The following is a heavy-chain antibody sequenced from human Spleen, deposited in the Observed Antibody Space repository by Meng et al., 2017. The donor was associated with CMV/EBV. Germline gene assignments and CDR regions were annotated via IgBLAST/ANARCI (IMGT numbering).Heavy chain of an antibody. D-gene: IGHD3-3*01. Sequence: ASVKVSCKASGYTFTGYYMHWVRQAPGQGLEWMGWINPNRGGTNYAQKFQGRVTMTRSTSISTAYMELSLRSEDTAVYYCARAGLRDYDFWNSYYYDAFDVWGQGTMVTVSS. J-gene: IGHJ3*01. CDR3: ARAGLRDYDFWNSYYYDAFDV. CDR1: GYTFTGYY. CDR2: INPNRGGT. V-gene: IGHV1-2*02.